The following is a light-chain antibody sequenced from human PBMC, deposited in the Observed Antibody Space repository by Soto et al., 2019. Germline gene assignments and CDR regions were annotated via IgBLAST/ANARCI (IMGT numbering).Light chain of an antibody. Sequence: EIVMTQSPAALSVSPGESATLSCRASQSVTANLAWYQQKCGQAPRLLIYGASTRATGVPARFSGSGFGTEFTLTISSLQSEDFAVYYCQQYNNWPPLTFGGGTKV. V-gene: IGKV3-15*01. CDR1: QSVTAN. J-gene: IGKJ4*01. CDR3: QQYNNWPPLT. CDR2: GAS.